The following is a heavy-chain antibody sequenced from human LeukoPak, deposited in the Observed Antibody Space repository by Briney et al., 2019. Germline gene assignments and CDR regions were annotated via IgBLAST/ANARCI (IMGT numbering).Heavy chain of an antibody. Sequence: PSETLSLTCTVSGGSISSGSYYWSWIRQPAGKGLEWIGRIYTSGSTNYNPSLKSRATISVDTSKNQFSLKLSSVTAADTAVYYCARVMGSGWYRENNDAFDIWGQGTMVTVSS. CDR3: ARVMGSGWYRENNDAFDI. V-gene: IGHV4-61*02. CDR1: GGSISSGSYY. J-gene: IGHJ3*02. D-gene: IGHD6-19*01. CDR2: IYTSGST.